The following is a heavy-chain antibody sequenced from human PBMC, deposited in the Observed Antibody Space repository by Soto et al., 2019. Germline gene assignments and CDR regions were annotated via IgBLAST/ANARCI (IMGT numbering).Heavy chain of an antibody. CDR3: AILNDCWSGYPYYYGMDV. V-gene: IGHV5-10-1*01. CDR2: IDPSDSYS. Sequence: GESLKISCKGSGYSFTSYWISWVRQMPGKGLEWMGRIDPSDSYSNYSPSFQGPVTISADKSISTAYLQWSSLKASDTAMYYCAILNDCWSGYPYYYGMDVWGQATTVTVSS. J-gene: IGHJ6*02. D-gene: IGHD3-3*01. CDR1: GYSFTSYW.